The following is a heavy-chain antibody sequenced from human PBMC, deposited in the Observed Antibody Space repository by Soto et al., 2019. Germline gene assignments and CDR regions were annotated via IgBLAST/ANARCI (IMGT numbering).Heavy chain of an antibody. J-gene: IGHJ4*02. CDR1: GGSISTVDYW. CDR2: IYDGGRT. V-gene: IGHV4-30-4*01. D-gene: IGHD7-27*01. CDR3: ARGPSGDKVDS. Sequence: QVQLQESGPGLVKPSQTLSLTCTVSGGSISTVDYWWSWIRQSPDMGLEWIGHIYDGGRTYNNPSLESXATRSXXTSKSQLSLTLSSVSAADTAVYYCARGPSGDKVDSWGQGTLVTVSS.